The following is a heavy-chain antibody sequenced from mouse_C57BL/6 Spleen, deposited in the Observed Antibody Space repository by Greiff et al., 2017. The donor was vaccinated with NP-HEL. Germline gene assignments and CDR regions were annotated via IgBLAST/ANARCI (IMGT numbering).Heavy chain of an antibody. Sequence: VKLQQSGPGLVQPSQSLSITCTVSGFSLTSYGVHWVRQSPGKGLEWLGVIWRGGSTDYNAAFMSRLSITKDNSKSQVFFKMNSLQADDTAIYYCAKSDRGDYYAMDYWGQGTSVTVSS. D-gene: IGHD3-2*01. CDR3: AKSDRGDYYAMDY. CDR1: GFSLTSYG. V-gene: IGHV2-5*01. CDR2: IWRGGST. J-gene: IGHJ4*01.